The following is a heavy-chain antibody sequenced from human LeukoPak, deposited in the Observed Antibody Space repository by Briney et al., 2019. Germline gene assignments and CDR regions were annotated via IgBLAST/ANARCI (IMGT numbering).Heavy chain of an antibody. J-gene: IGHJ3*02. V-gene: IGHV3-20*04. CDR2: INWNGGTT. CDR1: GFTDYG. D-gene: IGHD6-19*01. CDR3: ARDRDQWLEAFDI. Sequence: SGGSLRLSCAASGFTDYGMSWVRQAPGKGLEWVSGINWNGGTTTYADSVKGRFTISRDNAKNSLSLQMNSLRAEDTAFYYCARDRDQWLEAFDIWGQGTMVTVSS.